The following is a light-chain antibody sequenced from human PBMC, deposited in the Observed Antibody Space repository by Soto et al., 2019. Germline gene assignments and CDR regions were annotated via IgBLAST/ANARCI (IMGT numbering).Light chain of an antibody. CDR2: WAS. CDR3: QQDYSSPWT. J-gene: IGKJ1*01. Sequence: DIVMTQSPDSLAVYLGEWATINCKSSQSVLYSSNNKNYLAWYQQKPGQPPKLLIYWASTRESGVPDRFSGSGSGTDFTLTISSLQAEDVAVYYCQQDYSSPWTFGQGTKVEIK. CDR1: QSVLYSSNNKNY. V-gene: IGKV4-1*01.